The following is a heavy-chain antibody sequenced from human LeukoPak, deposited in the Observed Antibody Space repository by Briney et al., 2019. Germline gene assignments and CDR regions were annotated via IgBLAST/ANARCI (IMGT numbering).Heavy chain of an antibody. CDR2: ISAYNGNT. Sequence: ASVKVSCKASGYTFTSYGISWVRQAPGQGLEWMGWISAYNGNTNYAQKLQGRVTMTTDTSTSTAYMELRSLTSDDTAVYYCARDARLRYSSSWYEGNFQHWGQGTLVTVSS. V-gene: IGHV1-18*01. J-gene: IGHJ1*01. CDR3: ARDARLRYSSSWYEGNFQH. CDR1: GYTFTSYG. D-gene: IGHD6-13*01.